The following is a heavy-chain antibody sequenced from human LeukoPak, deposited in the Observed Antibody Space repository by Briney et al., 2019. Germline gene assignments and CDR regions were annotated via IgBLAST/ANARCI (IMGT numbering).Heavy chain of an antibody. CDR1: GGSISSYY. J-gene: IGHJ3*02. CDR3: ARGGLQLGIFLRAFDI. Sequence: SETLSLTCTVSGGSISSYYWSWIRQPPGKGLEWIGYIYYSGSTNYNPSLKSRVTISVDTSKNQFSLKLSSVTAADTAVYYCARGGLQLGIFLRAFDIWGQGTMVTVSS. CDR2: IYYSGST. V-gene: IGHV4-59*01. D-gene: IGHD6-13*01.